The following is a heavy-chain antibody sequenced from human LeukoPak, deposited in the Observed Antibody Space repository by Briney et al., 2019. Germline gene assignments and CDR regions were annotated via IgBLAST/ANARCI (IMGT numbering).Heavy chain of an antibody. CDR2: INPNSGGT. Sequence: GASVKVSCKASGYTFTGYYMHRVRQAPGQGLEWMGRINPNSGGTNYAQKFQGRVTMTRDTSISTAYMELSRLRSDDTAVYYCARDRGYSGYHDYWGQGTLVTVSS. CDR1: GYTFTGYY. J-gene: IGHJ4*02. D-gene: IGHD5-12*01. CDR3: ARDRGYSGYHDY. V-gene: IGHV1-2*06.